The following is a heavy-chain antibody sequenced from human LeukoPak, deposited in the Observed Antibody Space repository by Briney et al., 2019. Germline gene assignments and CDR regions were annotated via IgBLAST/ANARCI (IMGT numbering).Heavy chain of an antibody. D-gene: IGHD3-22*01. V-gene: IGHV4-34*01. CDR1: GGSFSGYY. J-gene: IGHJ4*02. CDR2: INHSGST. Sequence: SETLSLTCAVYGGSFSGYYWSWIRQPPGKGLEWIGEINHSGSTNYNPSLKSRVTISVDTSKNQFSLKLSSVTAEDTAVYYCARDSYYYDSSGYYLDYWGQGTLVTVSS. CDR3: ARDSYYYDSSGYYLDY.